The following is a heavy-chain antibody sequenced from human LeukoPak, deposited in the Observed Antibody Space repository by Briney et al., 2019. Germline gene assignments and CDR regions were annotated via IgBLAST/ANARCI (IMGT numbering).Heavy chain of an antibody. CDR3: ARSYGSGSLDI. V-gene: IGHV3-53*01. Sequence: GGSLRLSCAASGFTLSRYSMNWVRQAPGKGLEWVSVIYSGGSTYYADSVKGRFTISRDNSKNTLYLQMNSLRAEDTAVYYCARSYGSGSLDIWGQGTMVTVSS. CDR1: GFTLSRYS. J-gene: IGHJ3*02. CDR2: IYSGGST. D-gene: IGHD3-10*01.